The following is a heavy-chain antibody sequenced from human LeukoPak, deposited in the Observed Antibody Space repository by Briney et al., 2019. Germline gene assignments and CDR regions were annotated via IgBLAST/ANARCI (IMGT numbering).Heavy chain of an antibody. V-gene: IGHV1-69*05. J-gene: IGHJ4*02. CDR1: GGTFSSYA. CDR3: AREVEYSSSSGSLFDY. CDR2: IIPIFGTA. Sequence: SVKVSCKASGGTFSSYASSWVRQAPGQGLEWMGGIIPIFGTANYAQKFQGRVTITTDESTSTAYMELSSLRSEDTAVYYCAREVEYSSSSGSLFDYWGQGTLVTVSS. D-gene: IGHD6-6*01.